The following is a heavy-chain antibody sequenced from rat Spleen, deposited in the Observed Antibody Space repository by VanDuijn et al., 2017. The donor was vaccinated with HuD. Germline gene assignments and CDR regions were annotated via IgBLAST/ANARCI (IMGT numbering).Heavy chain of an antibody. Sequence: EVQLVESGGGLVQPGRSLKLSCAASGLTFNNYWMSWTRQAPGKGLEWVASITNSGGSTYYPDSVKGRFTISRDNAQNTLYLQMNSLRSEDTATYYCTRDAELPGYNWGNYYYVMDAWGQGASVTVSS. D-gene: IGHD1-4*01. CDR3: TRDAELPGYNWGNYYYVMDA. J-gene: IGHJ4*01. V-gene: IGHV5-31*01. CDR1: GLTFNNYW. CDR2: ITNSGGST.